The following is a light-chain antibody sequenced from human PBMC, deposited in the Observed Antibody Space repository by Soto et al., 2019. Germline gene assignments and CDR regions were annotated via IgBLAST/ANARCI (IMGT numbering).Light chain of an antibody. CDR2: DVS. V-gene: IGLV2-11*01. CDR3: GTWDNSLNAGV. J-gene: IGLJ2*01. CDR1: SSDVGGYNY. Sequence: QSVLTQPRSVSGSPGQSVTISCTGTSSDVGGYNYVSWYQQHPGKAPKLMIYDVSKRPSGVPDRFSGSKSGTSATLGITGLQTGDEADYYCGTWDNSLNAGVFGGGTKLTVL.